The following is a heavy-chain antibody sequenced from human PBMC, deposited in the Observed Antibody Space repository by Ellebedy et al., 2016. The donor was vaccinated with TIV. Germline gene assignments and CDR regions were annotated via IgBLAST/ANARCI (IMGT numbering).Heavy chain of an antibody. D-gene: IGHD6-13*01. V-gene: IGHV3-48*01. CDR1: GFTFIIYC. CDR2: ISSSRTI. Sequence: GGSLRLXXAASGFTFIIYCLNWVRQAPGKGLKWVSYISSSRTIYYADSVKGRFTISRDNAKNSLYLQMNSLRAEDTAVYYCAAAAGAGDDAFDIWGQGTMVTVSS. CDR3: AAAAGAGDDAFDI. J-gene: IGHJ3*02.